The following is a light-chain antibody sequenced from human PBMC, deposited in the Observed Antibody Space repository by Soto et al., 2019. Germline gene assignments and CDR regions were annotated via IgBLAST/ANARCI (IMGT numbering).Light chain of an antibody. Sequence: DIQMTQSPSTLSASVGERVTITCRASQSIDIWLAWYQQKPGKAPQVLIFDASSLESGVPSRFSGSGSGTEFTLTISSLQPDDFATYYCLQYNNDIYTFGQGTKLEIK. CDR2: DAS. CDR1: QSIDIW. V-gene: IGKV1-5*01. CDR3: LQYNNDIYT. J-gene: IGKJ2*01.